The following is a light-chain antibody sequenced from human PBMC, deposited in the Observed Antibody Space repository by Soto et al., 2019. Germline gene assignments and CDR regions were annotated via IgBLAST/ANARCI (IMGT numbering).Light chain of an antibody. V-gene: IGKV2-30*01. J-gene: IGKJ2*01. CDR3: MQGSHWPYT. Sequence: VVMTQSPMSLPVTLGQPASISCTSSQSLVYSDGNTYLNWFHQRPGQPPRRLIYKVSNRDSGVPDRFSGSGSASDFTLKISRVAAEDVGRYYCMQGSHWPYTFGQGTKLEIK. CDR2: KVS. CDR1: QSLVYSDGNTY.